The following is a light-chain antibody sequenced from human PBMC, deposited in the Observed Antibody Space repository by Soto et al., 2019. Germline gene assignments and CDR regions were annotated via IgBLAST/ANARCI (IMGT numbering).Light chain of an antibody. CDR1: QSVAHNY. CDR3: EQYGSTPLT. CDR2: DAS. V-gene: IGKV3-20*01. J-gene: IGKJ4*01. Sequence: IVLTQSPGTLSLSPGERATLSCRASQSVAHNYLAWYQQKPGQAPRFLIYDASSRATGIPDRFSGSGSGTDFTLTISRLEPEDFAVYYCEQYGSTPLTFGGGTKVEIK.